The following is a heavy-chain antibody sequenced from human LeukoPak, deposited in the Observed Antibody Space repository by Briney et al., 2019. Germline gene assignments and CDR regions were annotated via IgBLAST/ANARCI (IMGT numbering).Heavy chain of an antibody. J-gene: IGHJ5*02. Sequence: SQTLSLTCAVSVGSISSGGYSWSWIRQPPGKGLEWIGYIYHSGSTYYNPSLKSRVTISVDRSKNQFSLKLSSVTAADTAVYYCAREVGYYYDSSGYYYDNWFDPWGQGTLVTVSS. D-gene: IGHD3-22*01. CDR1: VGSISSGGYS. CDR3: AREVGYYYDSSGYYYDNWFDP. CDR2: IYHSGST. V-gene: IGHV4-30-2*01.